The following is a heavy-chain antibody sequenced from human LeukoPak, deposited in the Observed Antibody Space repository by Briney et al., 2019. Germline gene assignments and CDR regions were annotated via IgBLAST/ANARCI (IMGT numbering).Heavy chain of an antibody. J-gene: IGHJ5*02. D-gene: IGHD3-22*01. CDR2: IIPILGIA. V-gene: IGHV1-69*04. CDR3: ARSTSRDYYDSSGYYPTS. CDR1: GGTFSSYA. Sequence: SVKVSCKASGGTFSSYAISWVRQAPGQGLEWMGRIIPILGIANYAQKFQGRVTITADKSTSTAYMELSSLRSEDTAVYYCARSTSRDYYDSSGYYPTSWGQGTLVTVSS.